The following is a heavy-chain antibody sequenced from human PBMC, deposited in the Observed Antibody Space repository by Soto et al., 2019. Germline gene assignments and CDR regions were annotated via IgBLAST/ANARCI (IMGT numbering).Heavy chain of an antibody. V-gene: IGHV1-69*12. Sequence: QVQLVQSGAEVKKPGSSVKVSCKASGGAFSTYAISWVRQAPEQGLEWMGGIIPLFGTTNYAQKFQGRVTITADESTSTAYMELSSLTSEDTAGYYCAREDGYNWVSPFDIWGQGTVVTVSS. J-gene: IGHJ3*02. CDR2: IIPLFGTT. CDR3: AREDGYNWVSPFDI. D-gene: IGHD5-12*01. CDR1: GGAFSTYA.